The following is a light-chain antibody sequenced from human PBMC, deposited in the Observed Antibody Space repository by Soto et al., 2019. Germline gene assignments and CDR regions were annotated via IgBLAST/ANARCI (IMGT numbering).Light chain of an antibody. CDR2: AAS. Sequence: DIQMTQSPSSLSASEGDRVTITCRASQSISSYLNWYQQKPGKAPKLLIYAASSLQSGVPSRFSGSGSGTDFTLTISSLQPEDFANYYCQQSYSTPPITFGQGTRLETK. CDR3: QQSYSTPPIT. J-gene: IGKJ5*01. V-gene: IGKV1-39*01. CDR1: QSISSY.